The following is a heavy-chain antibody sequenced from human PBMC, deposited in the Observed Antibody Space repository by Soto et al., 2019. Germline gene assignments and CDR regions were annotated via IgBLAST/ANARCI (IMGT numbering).Heavy chain of an antibody. CDR1: GFTFSSYG. CDR2: ISYDGSNK. J-gene: IGHJ6*04. Sequence: QVQLVESGGGVVQPGRSLRLSCVASGFTFSSYGMHWVRQAPGKGLEWVAVISYDGSNKYYADSVKGRFTISRDNSKNTLYLQMNSLRAEDTAVYYCAKLYGLLWFGDGMDVWGKGTTVTVSS. D-gene: IGHD3-10*01. CDR3: AKLYGLLWFGDGMDV. V-gene: IGHV3-30*18.